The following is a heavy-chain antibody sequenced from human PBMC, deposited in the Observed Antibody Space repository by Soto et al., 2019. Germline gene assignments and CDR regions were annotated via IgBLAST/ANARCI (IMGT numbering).Heavy chain of an antibody. V-gene: IGHV4-59*01. CDR1: GGSISSYY. CDR3: ARGGAEFVVVPSYYYYYMDV. D-gene: IGHD2-2*01. J-gene: IGHJ6*03. Sequence: QVQLQESGPGLVKPSETLSLTCTVSGGSISSYYWSWIRQPPGKGLEWIGYIYYSGSTNYNPSLKSRVTISVDTSKNQFSLKLSSVTAADTAVYYCARGGAEFVVVPSYYYYYMDVWGKGTTVTVSS. CDR2: IYYSGST.